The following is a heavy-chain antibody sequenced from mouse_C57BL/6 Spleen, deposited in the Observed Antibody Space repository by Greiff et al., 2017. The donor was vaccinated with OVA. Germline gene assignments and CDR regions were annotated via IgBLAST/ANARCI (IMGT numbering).Heavy chain of an antibody. CDR2: ISSGGDYI. CDR3: TREGAYNAMDY. Sequence: DVQLVESGEGLVKPGGSLKLSCAASGFTFSSYAMSWVRQTPEKRLEWVAYISSGGDYIYYADTVKGRFTISRDNARNTLYLQMSSLKSEDTAMYYCTREGAYNAMDYWGQGTSVTVSS. V-gene: IGHV5-9-1*02. CDR1: GFTFSSYA. J-gene: IGHJ4*01.